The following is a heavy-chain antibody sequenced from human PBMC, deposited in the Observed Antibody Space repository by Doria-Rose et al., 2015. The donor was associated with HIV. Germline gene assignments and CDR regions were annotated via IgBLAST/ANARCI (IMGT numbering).Heavy chain of an antibody. J-gene: IGHJ4*02. V-gene: IGHV2-26*01. CDR1: GVSLSSPGMG. Sequence: SGPVLVKPTETLTLTCAVSGVSLSSPGMGVSWIRQPPGKALEWLANIFSDDERSYKTSLMSRLTISRVTSKSQLLLTMTDMDPVDTATYYCARIKSSRWYHKYYFDFWGQGTLVIVSA. CDR3: ARIKSSRWYHKYYFDF. D-gene: IGHD6-13*01. CDR2: IFSDDER.